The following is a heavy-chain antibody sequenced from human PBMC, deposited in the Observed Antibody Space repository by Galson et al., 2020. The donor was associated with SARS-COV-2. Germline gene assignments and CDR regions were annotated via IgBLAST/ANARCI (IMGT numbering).Heavy chain of an antibody. Sequence: GESLKISCKGSGYSFTSYWIGWVRQMPGKGLEWMGIIYPGDSDTRYSPSFQGQVTISADKSISTAYLQWSSLKASDTAMYYCARQINYGGNPIEYFQHLGQGTLVTVSS. CDR2: IYPGDSDT. D-gene: IGHD4-17*01. CDR1: GYSFTSYW. J-gene: IGHJ1*01. V-gene: IGHV5-51*01. CDR3: ARQINYGGNPIEYFQH.